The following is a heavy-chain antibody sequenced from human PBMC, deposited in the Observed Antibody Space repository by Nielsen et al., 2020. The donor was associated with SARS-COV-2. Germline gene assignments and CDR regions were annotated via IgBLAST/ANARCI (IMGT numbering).Heavy chain of an antibody. V-gene: IGHV3-7*01. CDR3: ARDWSRAFDV. Sequence: GGSLRLSCAASGFTFTSHWMSWVRQVPGKGLEWVADIKPDGSEKVYVDSVKGRFTISRDNAKNSMSLQMNSLRVEDTAVYYCARDWSRAFDVWGQGTMVTVSS. CDR1: GFTFTSHW. CDR2: IKPDGSEK. J-gene: IGHJ3*01.